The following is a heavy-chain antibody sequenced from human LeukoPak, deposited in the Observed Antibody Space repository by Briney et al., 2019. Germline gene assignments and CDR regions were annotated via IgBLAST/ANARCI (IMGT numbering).Heavy chain of an antibody. CDR2: INPNSGGT. J-gene: IGHJ4*02. D-gene: IGHD3-16*01. V-gene: IGHV1-2*02. Sequence: ASVKVSCKASGYTFTGYYMHWVRQAPGQGLEWMGWINPNSGGTNYAQKFQGRVTMTRDTSISTAYMELSRLRSDDTAVYYCARDGVWGSYNYFDYWGQGTLVTVSS. CDR1: GYTFTGYY. CDR3: ARDGVWGSYNYFDY.